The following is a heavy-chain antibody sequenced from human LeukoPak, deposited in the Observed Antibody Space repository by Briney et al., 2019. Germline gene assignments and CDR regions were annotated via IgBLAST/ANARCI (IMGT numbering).Heavy chain of an antibody. D-gene: IGHD5-12*01. CDR3: AKDLEWVATITGGDY. CDR1: GFTFSSYW. J-gene: IGHJ4*02. CDR2: IKQDGSEK. V-gene: IGHV3-7*01. Sequence: GGSLRLSCAASGFTFSSYWMSWVRQAPGKGLEWVANIKQDGSEKYYVDSVKGRFTISRDSAKNSLYLQMNSLRAEDTAVYYCAKDLEWVATITGGDYWGQGTLVTVSS.